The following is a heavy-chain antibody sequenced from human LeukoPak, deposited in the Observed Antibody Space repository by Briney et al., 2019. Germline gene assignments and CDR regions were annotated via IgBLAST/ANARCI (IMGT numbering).Heavy chain of an antibody. CDR3: ARGGRFLDY. D-gene: IGHD3-3*01. J-gene: IGHJ4*02. CDR1: GFTFNTYE. V-gene: IGHV3-48*03. Sequence: GGSLRLSCAASGFTFNTYEMNWVRQAPGKGLEWVSYISSSPSTMHYADSVKGRFTISRDNAENSLYLQVRYLRAEDTAVYYCARGGRFLDYWGQGTPVTVSS. CDR2: ISSSPSTM.